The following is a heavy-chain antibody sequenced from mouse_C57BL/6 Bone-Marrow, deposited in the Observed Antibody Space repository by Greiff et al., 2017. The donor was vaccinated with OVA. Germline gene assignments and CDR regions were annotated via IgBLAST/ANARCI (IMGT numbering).Heavy chain of an antibody. Sequence: QVQLQQPGAELVMPGASVKLSCKASGYTFTSYWMHWVKQRPGQGLEWIGEIDPSDSYTNYNQKFKGKSTLTVDKSSSTAYMQLSSLTSEDSAVSYCESRGYGSRYDWYFDVWGTGTTVTVSS. D-gene: IGHD1-1*01. CDR3: ESRGYGSRYDWYFDV. CDR2: IDPSDSYT. J-gene: IGHJ1*03. CDR1: GYTFTSYW. V-gene: IGHV1-69*01.